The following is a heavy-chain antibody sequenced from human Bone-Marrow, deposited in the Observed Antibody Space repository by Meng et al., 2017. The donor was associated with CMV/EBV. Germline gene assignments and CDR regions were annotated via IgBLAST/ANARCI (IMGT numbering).Heavy chain of an antibody. CDR1: GYTFTSYD. Sequence: ASVKVSCKASGYTFTSYDINWVRQATGQGLEWMGWMNPNSGNTGYAQKFQGRVTMTRNTSISTAYMELSSLRSKDTAVYYCARGTSRYYDFWSGYYYVDYYYYYGMDVWGQGTTVTVSS. CDR2: MNPNSGNT. CDR3: ARGTSRYYDFWSGYYYVDYYYYYGMDV. V-gene: IGHV1-8*01. D-gene: IGHD3-3*01. J-gene: IGHJ6*02.